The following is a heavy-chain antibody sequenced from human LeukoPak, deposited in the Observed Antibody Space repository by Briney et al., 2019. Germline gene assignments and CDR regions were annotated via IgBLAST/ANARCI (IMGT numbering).Heavy chain of an antibody. CDR2: INPSGGST. CDR3: ARDGVPAASYGMDV. Sequence: ASVKVSCKASGYTFTSYDINWVRQAPGQGLEWMGIINPSGGSTSYAQKFQGRVTMTRDTSTSTVYMELSSLRSEDTAVYYCARDGVPAASYGMDVWGQGTTVTVSS. J-gene: IGHJ6*02. CDR1: GYTFTSYD. V-gene: IGHV1-46*01. D-gene: IGHD2-2*01.